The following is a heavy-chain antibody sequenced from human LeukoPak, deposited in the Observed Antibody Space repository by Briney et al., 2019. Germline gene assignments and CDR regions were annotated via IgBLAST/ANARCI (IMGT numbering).Heavy chain of an antibody. D-gene: IGHD3-10*01. V-gene: IGHV3-23*01. CDR2: ISGSGGST. J-gene: IGHJ4*02. CDR3: AKAPVRGVIIL. Sequence: GGSLRLSCAASGFTFSSYAMSWVRQAPGKGLEWVSAISGSGGSTYYADSAKGRFTISRDNSKNTLYLQMNSLRAEDTAVYYCAKAPVRGVIILWGQGTLVTVSS. CDR1: GFTFSSYA.